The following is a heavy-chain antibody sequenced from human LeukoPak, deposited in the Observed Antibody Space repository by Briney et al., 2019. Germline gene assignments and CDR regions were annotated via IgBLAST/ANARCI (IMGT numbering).Heavy chain of an antibody. D-gene: IGHD3-10*01. J-gene: IGHJ5*02. V-gene: IGHV4-59*01. CDR3: ARGLAIWFGESAYNWFDP. CDR2: IYYSGST. Sequence: SETLSLTCTVSGGSISSYYWSWIRQPPGKGLEWIGYIYYSGSTYYNPSLKSRVTISVDTSKNQFSLKLSSVTAADTAVYYCARGLAIWFGESAYNWFDPWGQGTLVTVSS. CDR1: GGSISSYY.